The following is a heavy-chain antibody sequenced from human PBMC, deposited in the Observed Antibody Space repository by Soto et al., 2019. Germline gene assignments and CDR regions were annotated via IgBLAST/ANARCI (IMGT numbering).Heavy chain of an antibody. CDR1: GFTFTNSA. CDR3: AARGGRDKYMDG. V-gene: IGHV1-58*01. J-gene: IGHJ6*03. D-gene: IGHD2-15*01. CDR2: IVVGSSNT. Sequence: ASVKVSCKASGFTFTNSALQWVRQARGQRLEWIGWIVVGSSNTNYAQRFQERVTISRDMSTSSAYMELNSLRSDDTAVYYCAARGGRDKYMDGWGKGTTVSVAS.